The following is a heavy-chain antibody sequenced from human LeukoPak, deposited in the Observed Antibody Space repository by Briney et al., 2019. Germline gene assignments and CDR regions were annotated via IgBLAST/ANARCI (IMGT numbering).Heavy chain of an antibody. V-gene: IGHV3-48*01. Sequence: GGSLRLSCVASGFTFRSYSMNWVRQAPGKGLDWISGINSDSSAIYYADSVKGRFTISRDNAKNSLYLQMNSLRAEDTAVYYCARSYTGYDLWGQGTLVTVSS. D-gene: IGHD5-12*01. CDR2: INSDSSAI. J-gene: IGHJ4*02. CDR3: ARSYTGYDL. CDR1: GFTFRSYS.